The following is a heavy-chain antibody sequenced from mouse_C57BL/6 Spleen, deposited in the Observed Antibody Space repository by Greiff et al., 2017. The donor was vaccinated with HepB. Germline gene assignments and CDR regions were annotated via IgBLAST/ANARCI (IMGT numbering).Heavy chain of an antibody. D-gene: IGHD2-4*01. CDR2: ISSGGSYT. CDR3: ARVDYDDVPFDY. J-gene: IGHJ2*01. Sequence: EVKVVESGGDLVKPGGSLKLSCAASGFTFSSYGMSWVRQTPDKRLEWVATISSGGSYTYYPDSVKGRFTISRDNAKNTLYLQMSSLKSEDTAMYYCARVDYDDVPFDYWGQGTTLTVSS. V-gene: IGHV5-6*01. CDR1: GFTFSSYG.